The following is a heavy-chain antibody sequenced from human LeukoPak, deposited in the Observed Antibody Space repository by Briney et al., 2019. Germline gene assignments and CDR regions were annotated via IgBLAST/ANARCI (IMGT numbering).Heavy chain of an antibody. J-gene: IGHJ4*02. V-gene: IGHV1-46*03. Sequence: ASVKVSGKASGYTFTTYSINWVRQAPGQGLEWMGIINPSGGSTTYAQKFQGRVTMTRDTSTSTVHMELSSLRSEDTAMYYCARGKLVTPTDSWGQGTLVTVSS. D-gene: IGHD2-21*02. CDR3: ARGKLVTPTDS. CDR2: INPSGGST. CDR1: GYTFTTYS.